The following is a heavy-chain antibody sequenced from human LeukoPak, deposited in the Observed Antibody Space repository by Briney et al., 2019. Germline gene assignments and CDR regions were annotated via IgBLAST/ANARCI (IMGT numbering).Heavy chain of an antibody. D-gene: IGHD1-26*01. J-gene: IGHJ4*02. CDR3: ARDLDPEGATPIDY. Sequence: GGSLRLSCAASGFTFSSYSMNWVRQAPGKGLEWVSSISSSSSYIYYADSVKGRFTISRDNAKNSLYLQMNSLRAEDTAVYYCARDLDPEGATPIDYWGQGTLVTVSS. CDR1: GFTFSSYS. CDR2: ISSSSSYI. V-gene: IGHV3-21*01.